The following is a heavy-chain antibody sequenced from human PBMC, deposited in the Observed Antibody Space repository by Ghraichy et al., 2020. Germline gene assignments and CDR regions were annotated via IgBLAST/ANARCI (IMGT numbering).Heavy chain of an antibody. J-gene: IGHJ6*02. D-gene: IGHD2-2*01. Sequence: SQTLSLTCDISGDSVSSNSAAWHWIRQSPSRGLEWLGRTYYRSKWHNDYAISVKSRIIINPGTSKNQFSLQLNSVTPEDTAVYYCAKDPYCSSTSCYGPDTYYYYGMDVWGQGTTVTVSS. CDR1: GDSVSSNSAA. CDR2: TYYRSKWHN. CDR3: AKDPYCSSTSCYGPDTYYYYGMDV. V-gene: IGHV6-1*01.